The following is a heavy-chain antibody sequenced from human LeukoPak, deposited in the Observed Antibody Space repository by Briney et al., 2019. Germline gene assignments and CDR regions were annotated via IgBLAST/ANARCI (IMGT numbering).Heavy chain of an antibody. J-gene: IGHJ4*02. V-gene: IGHV3-23*01. Sequence: GGSLRLSCAASGFTFRSYAMSWVRQAPGKGLEWVATISNSGGNTYYADSVKGRFTISRDNAKNTLYLQMNSLRAEDTAVYYCARGYDFWSGYSGFDYWGQGTLVTVSS. CDR2: ISNSGGNT. CDR1: GFTFRSYA. CDR3: ARGYDFWSGYSGFDY. D-gene: IGHD3-3*01.